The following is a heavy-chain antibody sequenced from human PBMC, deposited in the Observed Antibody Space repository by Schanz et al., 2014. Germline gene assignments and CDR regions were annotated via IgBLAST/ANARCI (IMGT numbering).Heavy chain of an antibody. J-gene: IGHJ5*02. Sequence: EVQLLESGGGLVQPGGSLKLSCAASGLIFSNYVMSWVRQAPGKGLEWVSTIGTSGGTNYAESVKGRFTISRDNSKNTLYLQMNSLRAKDTAVYFCAKAADWPVTRFDPWGQGTLVTVSS. D-gene: IGHD3-9*01. CDR1: GLIFSNYV. CDR3: AKAADWPVTRFDP. V-gene: IGHV3-23*01. CDR2: IGTSGGT.